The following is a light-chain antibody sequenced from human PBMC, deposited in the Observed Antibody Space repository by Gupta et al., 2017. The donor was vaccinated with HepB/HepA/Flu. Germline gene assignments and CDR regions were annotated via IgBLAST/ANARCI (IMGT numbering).Light chain of an antibody. V-gene: IGLV1-44*01. CDR3: ATWDDSLKGRV. Sequence: QSVLTQPPSASGTPGPRVTISCSGGSANIGSNTVHWYQHLPGTAPKLLIYGKNQRPSGVPDRFSGSTSGTSASLAISGLQSEDEADYYCATWDDSLKGRVFGGGTKLTVL. CDR2: GKN. CDR1: SANIGSNT. J-gene: IGLJ2*01.